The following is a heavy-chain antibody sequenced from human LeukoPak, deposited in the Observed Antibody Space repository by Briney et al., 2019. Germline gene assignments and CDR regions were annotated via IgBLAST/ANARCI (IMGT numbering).Heavy chain of an antibody. J-gene: IGHJ3*02. Sequence: GGPLRPSFAAPGLTFRDFYMTCFGKSPGRGLEGASYIIDICSTMYYTASVKGRFNISRDNAKNSLYLKMNSLRSEDTAVFYCARVRYDTPGFYYGARYDFDIWGQGTMVAVSS. CDR3: ARVRYDTPGFYYGARYDFDI. V-gene: IGHV3-11*01. CDR2: IIDICSTM. CDR1: GLTFRDFY. D-gene: IGHD3-22*01.